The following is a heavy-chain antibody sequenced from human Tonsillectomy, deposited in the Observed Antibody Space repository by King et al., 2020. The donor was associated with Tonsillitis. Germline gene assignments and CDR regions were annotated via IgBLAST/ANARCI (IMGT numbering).Heavy chain of an antibody. J-gene: IGHJ4*02. V-gene: IGHV4-31*03. D-gene: IGHD3-3*01. Sequence: VQLQESGPGLAKPSQTLSLTCTVSGGSISSGDYCWSWIRQHPGKGLEWIGYIFYSGSTYPNPSLKSRVSMSVDTSKNQFSLKLSSVTAADTAVYYCARWGVVIKGFDYWGQGALVTVSS. CDR1: GGSISSGDYC. CDR2: IFYSGST. CDR3: ARWGVVIKGFDY.